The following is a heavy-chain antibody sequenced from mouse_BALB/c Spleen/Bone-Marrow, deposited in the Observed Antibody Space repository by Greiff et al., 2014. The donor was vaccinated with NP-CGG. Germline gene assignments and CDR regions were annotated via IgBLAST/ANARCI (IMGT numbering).Heavy chain of an antibody. CDR1: GYSITSDYA. V-gene: IGHV3-2*02. CDR3: ARSTMRGAMDY. D-gene: IGHD2-4*01. Sequence: DVKLLESGPGLVKPSQSLSLTCTVTGYSITSDYAWNWIRQFPGNKLEWMGYITYSDNTNYNPSLKSRISITRDASKNQFFLQLNSVTTEDTATYYCARSTMRGAMDYWGQGTSVTVSS. CDR2: ITYSDNT. J-gene: IGHJ4*01.